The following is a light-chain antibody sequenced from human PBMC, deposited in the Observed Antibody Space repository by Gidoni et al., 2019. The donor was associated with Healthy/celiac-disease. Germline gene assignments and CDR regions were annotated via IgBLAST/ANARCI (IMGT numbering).Light chain of an antibody. CDR1: SSDVGGYNY. V-gene: IGLV2-14*01. Sequence: QSALTQPASVSGSPGQSITISCTGTSSDVGGYNYVSWYQQHPGKAPKLMIYDVSNRPSEVSNRFSGSKSGNTASLTISGLQAEDEADYYCSSYTTISTWVFGGGTKLNVL. J-gene: IGLJ3*02. CDR3: SSYTTISTWV. CDR2: DVS.